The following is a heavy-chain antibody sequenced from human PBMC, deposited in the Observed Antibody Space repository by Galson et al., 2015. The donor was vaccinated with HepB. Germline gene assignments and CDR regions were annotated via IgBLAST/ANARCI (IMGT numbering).Heavy chain of an antibody. CDR1: GFTFSNYS. CDR3: ARLGYYYGMEV. CDR2: ISGSSSYI. V-gene: IGHV3-21*01. Sequence: SLRLSCAASGFTFSNYSMDWVRRAPGKGLEWVSSISGSSSYIYYADSVMGRFTISRDNAKNSLYLQMNSLRAEDTAVYYCARLGYYYGMEVWGQGTTVTVSS. D-gene: IGHD3-16*01. J-gene: IGHJ6*02.